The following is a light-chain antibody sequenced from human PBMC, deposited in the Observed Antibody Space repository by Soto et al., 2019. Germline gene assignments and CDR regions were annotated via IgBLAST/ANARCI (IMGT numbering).Light chain of an antibody. J-gene: IGKJ4*01. CDR1: QSVSSSY. CDR2: GAS. V-gene: IGKV3-20*01. CDR3: QQYGSSPLT. Sequence: EIVVTQSPGTLSLSPGEIATLSCRASQSVSSSYLAWYQQKPGQAPRLLIYGASSRATGIPDRFSGSGSGTDFTLSISRLEPEDFVVYYCQQYGSSPLTFGGGTKVEIK.